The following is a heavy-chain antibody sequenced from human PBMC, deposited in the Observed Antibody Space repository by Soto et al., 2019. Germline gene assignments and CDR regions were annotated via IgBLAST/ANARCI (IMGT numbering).Heavy chain of an antibody. CDR3: AKGGVVIISPPSDY. Sequence: EVQLVESGGGLVQPGRSLRLSCAASGFTFDDYAMHWVRQAPGKGLEWVSGISWNSGSIGYADSVKGRFTIPRDNAKNSLYLQMNSLRAEDTALYYCAKGGVVIISPPSDYWGQGTLVTVSS. CDR2: ISWNSGSI. J-gene: IGHJ4*02. CDR1: GFTFDDYA. D-gene: IGHD3-3*01. V-gene: IGHV3-9*01.